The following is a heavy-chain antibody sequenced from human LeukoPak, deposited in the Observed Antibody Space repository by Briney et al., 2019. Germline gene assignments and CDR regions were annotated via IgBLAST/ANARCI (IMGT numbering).Heavy chain of an antibody. CDR2: IKEDGSVK. V-gene: IGHV3-7*01. Sequence: PGGSLRLSCTASGFTFNRYWMSWVRQAPGKGLEWVASIKEDGSVKYYVDSVTGRFTISRDNAKNSLHLQMNSLKFEDTAVYYCARSSSWYGPFDYWGQGTLVTVSS. CDR3: ARSSSWYGPFDY. D-gene: IGHD6-13*01. J-gene: IGHJ4*02. CDR1: GFTFNRYW.